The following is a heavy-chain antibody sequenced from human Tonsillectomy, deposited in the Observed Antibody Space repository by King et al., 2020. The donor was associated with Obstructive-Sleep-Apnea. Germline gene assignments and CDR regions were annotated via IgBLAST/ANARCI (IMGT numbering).Heavy chain of an antibody. J-gene: IGHJ2*01. D-gene: IGHD2-21*02. Sequence: VQLVESGGGVVQPGRSLRLSCAASGFTFSNYGMHWVRQAPGKGLEWVAVIWYDGRNKYYADSGKGRFTISRDNSKKTLYLQMNRLRAEDTAVYYCARQGGYCGGDCYPGYFDLWGRGTLVTVSS. CDR3: ARQGGYCGGDCYPGYFDL. CDR2: IWYDGRNK. V-gene: IGHV3-33*01. CDR1: GFTFSNYG.